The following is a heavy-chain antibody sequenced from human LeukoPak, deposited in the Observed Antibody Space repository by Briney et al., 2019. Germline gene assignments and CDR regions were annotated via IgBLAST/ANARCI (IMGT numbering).Heavy chain of an antibody. CDR3: ARDLGTVTTALGGMDV. CDR2: INPNSGGT. D-gene: IGHD4-17*01. J-gene: IGHJ6*02. V-gene: IGHV1-2*04. Sequence: ASVKVSCKASGYTFTSYGISWVRQAPGQGLEWMGWINPNSGGTNYAQKFQGWVTMTRDTSISTAYMELSRLRSDDTAVYYCARDLGTVTTALGGMDVWGQGTTVTVSS. CDR1: GYTFTSYG.